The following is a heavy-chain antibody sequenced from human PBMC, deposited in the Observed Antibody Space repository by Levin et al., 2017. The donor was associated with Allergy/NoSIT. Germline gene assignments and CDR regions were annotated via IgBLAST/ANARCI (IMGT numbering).Heavy chain of an antibody. V-gene: IGHV3-21*01. J-gene: IGHJ4*02. CDR3: ARESSDWNYKYYFDY. Sequence: AGGSLRLSCAASGFTFSSYSMNWVRQAPGKGLEWVSSISSSSSYIYYADSVKGRFTISRDNAKNSLYLQMNSLRAEDTAVYYCARESSDWNYKYYFDYWGQGTLVTVSS. D-gene: IGHD1-7*01. CDR2: ISSSSSYI. CDR1: GFTFSSYS.